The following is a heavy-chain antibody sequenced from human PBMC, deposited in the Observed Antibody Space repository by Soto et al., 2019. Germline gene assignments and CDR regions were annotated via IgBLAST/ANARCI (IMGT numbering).Heavy chain of an antibody. CDR2: INHSGST. CDR3: ARGKITGLFDY. Sequence: SDTLSLTCAVYGWSFSGYYWTWIRQPPGTGLEWIGEINHSGSTNYNPSLKSRVTISVDTSKDQFSLKLTSVTAADTAVYYCARGKITGLFDYWGQGTLVTVS. J-gene: IGHJ4*02. CDR1: GWSFSGYY. D-gene: IGHD2-8*02. V-gene: IGHV4-34*01.